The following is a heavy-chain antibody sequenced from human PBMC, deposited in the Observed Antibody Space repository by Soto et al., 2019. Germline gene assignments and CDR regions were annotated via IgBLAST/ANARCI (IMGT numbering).Heavy chain of an antibody. J-gene: IGHJ6*02. CDR3: ARGYGNYYYGMDV. Sequence: SETLSLTCTGSGGSISSYYWSWIRQPPGKGLEWIGYISYSGSTNYNPSLKSRVTISVDTSKNQFSLKLSSVTAADTAVYYCARGYGNYYYGMDVWGQGTTVTVSS. V-gene: IGHV4-59*12. D-gene: IGHD4-17*01. CDR2: ISYSGST. CDR1: GGSISSYY.